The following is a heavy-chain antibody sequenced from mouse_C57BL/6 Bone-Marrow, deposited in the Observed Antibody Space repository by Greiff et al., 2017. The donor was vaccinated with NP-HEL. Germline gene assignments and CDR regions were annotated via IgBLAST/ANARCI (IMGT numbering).Heavy chain of an antibody. V-gene: IGHV1-69*01. CDR2: IDPSDSYT. CDR3: ARNGNYSWFAY. D-gene: IGHD2-1*01. J-gene: IGHJ3*01. Sequence: QVQLQQPGAELVMPGASVKLSCKASGYTFTSYWMHWVKQRPGQGLEWIGEIDPSDSYTNYNQKFKGKSTLTVDKSYSTAYMQLSSMTSEDSAVYYCARNGNYSWFAYWGQGTLVTVSA. CDR1: GYTFTSYW.